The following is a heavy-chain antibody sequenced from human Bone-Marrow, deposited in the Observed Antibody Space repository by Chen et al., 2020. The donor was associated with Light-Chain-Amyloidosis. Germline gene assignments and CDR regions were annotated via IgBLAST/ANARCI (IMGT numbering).Heavy chain of an antibody. J-gene: IGHJ4*02. CDR3: GFRPLGRSYSYYFDY. Sequence: QVQLVQFGAAVKKPGASVKVSCKVSGYTLTELSMHWVRQAPGTGLEWMGGFDPEDGETIYAQKCQCRVTMTEDTSTDTAYMERSSLGSEDTAVYYCGFRPLGRSYSYYFDYWGQGTRVTVSS. V-gene: IGHV1-24*01. D-gene: IGHD1-26*01. CDR2: FDPEDGET. CDR1: GYTLTELS.